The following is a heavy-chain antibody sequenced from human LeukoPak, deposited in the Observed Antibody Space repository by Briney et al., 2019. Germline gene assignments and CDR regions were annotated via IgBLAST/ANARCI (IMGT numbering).Heavy chain of an antibody. CDR3: AKLGNDDFC. CDR1: GFTFSSYG. Sequence: GGSLRLSCAASGFTFSSYGMSWVRQAPGKGLEWVSSIGGSGVTTYYADSVKGRFTITRDNSKSTLYLQLNSLRAEDTAVYYCAKLGNDDFCWGQGTLVTVSS. CDR2: IGGSGVTT. J-gene: IGHJ4*02. D-gene: IGHD2-21*02. V-gene: IGHV3-23*01.